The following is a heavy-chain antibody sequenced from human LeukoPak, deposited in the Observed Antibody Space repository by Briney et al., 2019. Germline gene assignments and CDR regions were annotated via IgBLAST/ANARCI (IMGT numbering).Heavy chain of an antibody. D-gene: IGHD1-26*01. Sequence: PSETLSLTCTVPGGSISSNYWSWIRQPAGKGLEWIGRIYTSGSTNYNPSLKSRVTMSVDTSKNQFSLKLSSVTAADTAMYYCVRDHGIVGAFDIWGQGTMVTVSS. CDR2: IYTSGST. CDR1: GGSISSNY. J-gene: IGHJ3*02. CDR3: VRDHGIVGAFDI. V-gene: IGHV4-4*07.